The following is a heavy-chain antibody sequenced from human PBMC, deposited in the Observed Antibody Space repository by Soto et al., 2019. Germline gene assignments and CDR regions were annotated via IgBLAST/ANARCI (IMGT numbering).Heavy chain of an antibody. J-gene: IGHJ6*03. V-gene: IGHV4-4*02. CDR2: IYHSGST. CDR3: ARVYPYYYYMDV. CDR1: SGSISSSNW. Sequence: SETLPLTCAVSSGSISSSNWWSWVRQPPGKGLEWIGEIYHSGSTNYNPSLKSRVTISVDKSKNQFSLKLNSVTAADTAVFYCARVYPYYYYMDVWGKGTTVTVSS.